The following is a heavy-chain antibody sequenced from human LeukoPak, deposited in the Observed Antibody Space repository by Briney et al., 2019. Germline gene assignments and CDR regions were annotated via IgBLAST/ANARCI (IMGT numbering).Heavy chain of an antibody. Sequence: SETLSLICTVSGGSISSNSYYWGWIRQPPGKGLDWIGNIHYGGSTYYSASLKSRVTISVDTSKNHFSLKLSSVTAADTAVYYCARYIAATGGFDYWGQGTLVTVSS. D-gene: IGHD6-13*01. J-gene: IGHJ4*02. CDR2: IHYGGST. V-gene: IGHV4-39*02. CDR1: GGSISSNSYY. CDR3: ARYIAATGGFDY.